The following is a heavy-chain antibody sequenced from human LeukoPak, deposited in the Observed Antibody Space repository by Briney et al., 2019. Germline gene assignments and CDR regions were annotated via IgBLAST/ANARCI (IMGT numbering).Heavy chain of an antibody. CDR1: GYTFTSYD. Sequence: RASVKVSCKASGYTFTSYDINWVRQATGQGLEWMGWMNPNSGNTGYAQKFQGRVTVTRNTSISTAYMELSSLRSEDTAVYYCARGDESLLYDYWGQGTLVTVSS. CDR2: MNPNSGNT. D-gene: IGHD2-15*01. J-gene: IGHJ4*02. CDR3: ARGDESLLYDY. V-gene: IGHV1-8*01.